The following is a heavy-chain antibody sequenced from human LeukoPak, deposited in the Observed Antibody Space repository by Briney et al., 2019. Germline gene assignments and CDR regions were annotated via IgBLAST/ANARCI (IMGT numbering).Heavy chain of an antibody. CDR3: ARDRDFPRDQFDH. J-gene: IGHJ4*02. CDR2: IWYDGSNK. CDR1: GFTFSSYG. D-gene: IGHD2-21*02. Sequence: GGSLRLSCAASGFTFSSYGMHWVRQAPGKGLEWVAVIWYDGSNKYYADSVKGRFTISRDKSRNTVYLQMNSLRAEDTALYYCARDRDFPRDQFDHWGQGTLVTVSS. V-gene: IGHV3-33*01.